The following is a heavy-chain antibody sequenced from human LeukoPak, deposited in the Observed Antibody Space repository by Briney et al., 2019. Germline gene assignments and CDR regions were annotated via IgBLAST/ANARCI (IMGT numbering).Heavy chain of an antibody. Sequence: GGSLRLSCAASGFTFSSYGMHWVRQAPAKGLEWVAVISYDGSNKYYADSVKGRFTISRDNSKNTLYLQMNSLRAEDTAVYYCAKVDQLVVVTGFDYWGQGTLVTVSS. V-gene: IGHV3-30*18. J-gene: IGHJ4*02. D-gene: IGHD2-21*02. CDR3: AKVDQLVVVTGFDY. CDR1: GFTFSSYG. CDR2: ISYDGSNK.